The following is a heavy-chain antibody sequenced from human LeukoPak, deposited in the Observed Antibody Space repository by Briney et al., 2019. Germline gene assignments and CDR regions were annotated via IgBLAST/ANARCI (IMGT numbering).Heavy chain of an antibody. J-gene: IGHJ3*02. CDR2: IYYSGST. D-gene: IGHD1-26*01. Sequence: PSETLSLTCTVSGGSISSGGYYWSWIRQHPGKGLEWIGYIYYSGSTYYNPSLKSRVTISVDTSKNQFSLKLSSVTAADTAVYYCARVSEGATAEAFDIWGQGTMVTVSS. CDR3: ARVSEGATAEAFDI. CDR1: GGSISSGGYY. V-gene: IGHV4-31*03.